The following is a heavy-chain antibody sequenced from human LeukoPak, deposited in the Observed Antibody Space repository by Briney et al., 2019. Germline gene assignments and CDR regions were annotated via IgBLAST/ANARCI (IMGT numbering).Heavy chain of an antibody. D-gene: IGHD4-23*01. V-gene: IGHV4-61*01. CDR1: GGSFSSGSYY. J-gene: IGHJ4*02. CDR2: IYYSGST. CDR3: ARSGYGGNSY. Sequence: PSETLSLTCTVSGGSFSSGSYYWSWIRQPPGKGLEWIGYIYYSGSTNYNPSLKSRVTISVDTSKNQFSLKLSSVTAADTAVYYCARSGYGGNSYWGQGTLVTVSS.